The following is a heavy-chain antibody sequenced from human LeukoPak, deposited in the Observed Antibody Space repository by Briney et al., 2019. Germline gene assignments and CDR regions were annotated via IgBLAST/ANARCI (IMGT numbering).Heavy chain of an antibody. J-gene: IGHJ4*02. Sequence: GGSLRLSCAASGLTFSNAWMSWVRQAPGKGLEWVVRIKRKSDGGTTDYAAPVKGRFTISRDDSKNTLYLQMNSLKSGDTAVYYCTTELDVRPNHYWGQGTLVTVSS. CDR2: IKRKSDGGTT. CDR1: GLTFSNAW. D-gene: IGHD1-14*01. CDR3: TTELDVRPNHY. V-gene: IGHV3-15*01.